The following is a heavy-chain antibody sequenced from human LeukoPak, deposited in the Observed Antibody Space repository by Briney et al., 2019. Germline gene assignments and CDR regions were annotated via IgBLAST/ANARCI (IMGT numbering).Heavy chain of an antibody. CDR3: ARGITIFGVVITSYFDP. CDR2: INPNSGGT. Sequence: ASVKVSCKASGYTFTGYYMHWVRQPPGQGLEWMGWINPNSGGTNYAQKFQGRVTMTRDTSISTAYMELSRLRYDDTAVYYCARGITIFGVVITSYFDPWGQGTLVTVSS. CDR1: GYTFTGYY. V-gene: IGHV1-2*02. J-gene: IGHJ5*02. D-gene: IGHD3-3*01.